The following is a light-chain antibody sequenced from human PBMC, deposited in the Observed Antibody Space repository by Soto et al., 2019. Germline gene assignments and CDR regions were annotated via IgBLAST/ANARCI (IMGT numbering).Light chain of an antibody. Sequence: QSVLTQPASVSGSPGQSITISCTGTSSDVGSYNLVSWYQQRPGKAPKLMIYEGSKPPPGVSNRFAGSKSGNTASLTISGLQAEDEADYCCCSYAGGSTPVVFGGGTKLTVL. CDR1: SSDVGSYNL. J-gene: IGLJ2*01. V-gene: IGLV2-23*01. CDR3: CSYAGGSTPVV. CDR2: EGS.